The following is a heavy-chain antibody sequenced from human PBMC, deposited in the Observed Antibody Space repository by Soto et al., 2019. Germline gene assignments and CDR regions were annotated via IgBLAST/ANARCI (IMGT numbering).Heavy chain of an antibody. CDR1: GLTLSNSW. CDR2: IKSKTDGGTT. CDR3: TTEATYYFDSSGYSPTGPFDY. Sequence: GGPLRVSCAASGLTLSNSWVNWARQAPGKGLEWVGRIKSKTDGGTTDYAAAVTGRFSISRDDSKSMLYLQMNGLKTEDTAVYYCTTEATYYFDSSGYSPTGPFDYWGQGILVTVSS. V-gene: IGHV3-15*07. J-gene: IGHJ4*02. D-gene: IGHD3-22*01.